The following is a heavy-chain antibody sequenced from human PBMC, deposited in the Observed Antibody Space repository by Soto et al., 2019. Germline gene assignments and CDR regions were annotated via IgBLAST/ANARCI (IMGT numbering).Heavy chain of an antibody. J-gene: IGHJ4*02. V-gene: IGHV1-69*13. CDR1: GGTFSSYA. D-gene: IGHD6-13*01. CDR3: ARDVGIADAFDY. CDR2: IIPIFGTA. Sequence: GASVKVSCKASGGTFSSYAISWVRQAPGQGLEWMGGIIPIFGTANYAQKFQGRVTITADESTSTAYMELSSLRSEDTAVYYCARDVGIADAFDYWGQGTLVTVSS.